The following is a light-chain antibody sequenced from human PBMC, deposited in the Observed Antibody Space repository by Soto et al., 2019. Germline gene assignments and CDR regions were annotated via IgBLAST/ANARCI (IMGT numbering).Light chain of an antibody. V-gene: IGKV1-5*03. CDR1: QSISSW. CDR3: QQSDSYPYT. Sequence: DLQMTPSPSTLSASVGDRVTITCRASQSISSWLAWYQQKPGKAPKLLISKTSSLESGVPSRFSGSGSGTEFTLTISGLQPDDFATYFCQQSDSYPYTFGQGTKLEIK. CDR2: KTS. J-gene: IGKJ2*01.